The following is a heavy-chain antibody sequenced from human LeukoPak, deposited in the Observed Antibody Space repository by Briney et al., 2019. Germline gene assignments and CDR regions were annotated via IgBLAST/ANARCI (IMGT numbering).Heavy chain of an antibody. CDR1: GGSISNFY. CDR3: AREAYCGGDCYSGFDY. D-gene: IGHD2-21*02. V-gene: IGHV4-59*01. CDR2: IYYSGST. J-gene: IGHJ4*02. Sequence: SETLSLTCTVSGGSISNFYWSWIRQFPGKGLEWIGYIYYSGSTKYNPSLKSRVTISVDTSKKQFSLKLSSVTAADTAVYYCAREAYCGGDCYSGFDYWGQGTLVTVSS.